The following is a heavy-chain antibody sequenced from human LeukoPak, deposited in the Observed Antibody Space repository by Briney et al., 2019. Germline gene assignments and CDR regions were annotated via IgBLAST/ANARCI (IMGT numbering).Heavy chain of an antibody. CDR2: ISVSGGST. J-gene: IGHJ6*03. V-gene: IGHV3-23*01. D-gene: IGHD3-3*01. CDR3: AKDGYDFWSGYLQGFDYYYYMDV. Sequence: GGSLRLSCAASGFTFSSNAMSWVRQPPPPGLGLVSAISVSGGSTSYADSVKDRLTISRDNSKNTLYLKMHSLRAEDTAVYYCAKDGYDFWSGYLQGFDYYYYMDVWGKGTTVTVSS. CDR1: GFTFSSNA.